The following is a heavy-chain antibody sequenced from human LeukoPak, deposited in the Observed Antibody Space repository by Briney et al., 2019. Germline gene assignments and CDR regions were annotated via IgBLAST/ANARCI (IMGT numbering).Heavy chain of an antibody. Sequence: GASVKVSCKASGYTFTGYYMHWVRQAPGQGLEWMGIINPSGGSTSYAQKFQGRVTMTRDTSTSTVYMELSSLRSEDTAVYYCARDVLDYDSSGALQHWGQGTLVTVSS. CDR2: INPSGGST. CDR1: GYTFTGYY. J-gene: IGHJ1*01. V-gene: IGHV1-46*01. D-gene: IGHD3-22*01. CDR3: ARDVLDYDSSGALQH.